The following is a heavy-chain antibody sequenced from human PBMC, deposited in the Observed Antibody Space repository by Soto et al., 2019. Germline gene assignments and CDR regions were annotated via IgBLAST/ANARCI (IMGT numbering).Heavy chain of an antibody. CDR1: GFTVSSNY. CDR3: ARDRAAAGHFDY. D-gene: IGHD6-13*01. J-gene: IGHJ4*02. V-gene: IGHV3-53*04. Sequence: EVQLVESGGGLVQPGGSLRLSCAASGFTVSSNYMSWVRQAPGKGLEWVSVIYSGGSTYYADSVKGRFNISRHNAKNTLYLQMNSLRAEDTAVYYCARDRAAAGHFDYWGQGTLVTVSS. CDR2: IYSGGST.